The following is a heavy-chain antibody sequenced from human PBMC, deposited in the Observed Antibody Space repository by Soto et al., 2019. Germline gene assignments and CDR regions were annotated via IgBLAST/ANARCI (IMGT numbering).Heavy chain of an antibody. J-gene: IGHJ4*02. V-gene: IGHV3-23*01. CDR2: IVGSGDEI. D-gene: IGHD2-21*01. CDR3: AKDGVYNDGLWLMDH. Sequence: EVQLLESGGGLVQPGGSLRLSCAASGFTLSTYAMICVRQAPGKGLECVSGIVGSGDEIHYADSVKGRFTISKAIRKNTQYLQMNSPTADDTTVYYCAKDGVYNDGLWLMDHWGQGTLVTVSS. CDR1: GFTLSTYA.